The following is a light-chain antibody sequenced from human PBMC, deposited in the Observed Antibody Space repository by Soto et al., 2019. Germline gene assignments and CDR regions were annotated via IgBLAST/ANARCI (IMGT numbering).Light chain of an antibody. CDR1: SSDAG. J-gene: IGLJ2*01. CDR3: CSYEGSSIVV. V-gene: IGLV2-23*01. Sequence: QSVLRQPASVSGSPGQSITISCTGSSSDAGSWYQHHPDKAPKLVIYEGNKRPSGVSDRFSASKSGNTASLTISGLQAEDEGDYYCCSYEGSSIVVFGGGTQLTVL. CDR2: EGN.